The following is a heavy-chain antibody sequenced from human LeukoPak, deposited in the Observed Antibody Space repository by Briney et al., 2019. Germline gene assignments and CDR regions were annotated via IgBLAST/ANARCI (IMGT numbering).Heavy chain of an antibody. J-gene: IGHJ4*02. CDR2: ISSSSSYI. Sequence: PGGSLRLSCAASGFTFSSYAMSWVRQAPGKGLEWVSSISSSSSYIYYADSVKGRFTISRDNAKNSLYLQMNSLRAEDTAVYYCARDRMTTVTPFDYWGQGTLVTVSS. D-gene: IGHD4-17*01. CDR3: ARDRMTTVTPFDY. V-gene: IGHV3-21*01. CDR1: GFTFSSYA.